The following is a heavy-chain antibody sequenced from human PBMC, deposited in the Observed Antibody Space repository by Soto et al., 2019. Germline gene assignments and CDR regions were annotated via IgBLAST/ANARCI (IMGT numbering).Heavy chain of an antibody. CDR2: AYHNGLT. V-gene: IGHV4-4*02. J-gene: IGHJ4*02. CDR3: ARDAAVPGESDRFDY. Sequence: AVSGGSVTSNVWWSWVRQPPGKGLEWIGEAYHNGLTDYNPSLKSRVTMSVDTSKNEFSLKLTSLTAADTAIYYCARDAAVPGESDRFDYWGQGTLVTVSS. D-gene: IGHD6-19*01. CDR1: GGSVTSNVW.